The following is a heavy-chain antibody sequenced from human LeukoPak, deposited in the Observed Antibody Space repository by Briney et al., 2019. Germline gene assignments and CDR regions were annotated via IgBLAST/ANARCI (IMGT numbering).Heavy chain of an antibody. CDR2: IWYDGSNK. CDR1: GFTFSSYG. J-gene: IGHJ4*02. D-gene: IGHD3-10*01. CDR3: ARSWSGFGELLSYFDY. Sequence: GRSLRLSCAASGFTFSSYGMHWVRQAPGKGLEWVAVIWYDGSNKYYADSVKGRFTISRDNSKNTLYLQMNSLRAEDTAVYYCARSWSGFGELLSYFDYWSQGTLVTVSS. V-gene: IGHV3-33*01.